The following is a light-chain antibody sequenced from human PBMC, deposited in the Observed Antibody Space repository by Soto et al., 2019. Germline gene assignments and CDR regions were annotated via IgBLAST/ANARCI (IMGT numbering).Light chain of an antibody. CDR1: SNIGAGYD. CDR2: DDS. CDR3: QVWDNSSDLYV. V-gene: IGLV3-21*02. J-gene: IGLJ1*01. Sequence: VLTQPPSVSGAPGQRVTISCTGSSSNIGAGYDVHWYQQKPGQAPMLVVYDDSDRPSGIPERFSGSNSGNTATLTISRVEAGDEADYYCQVWDNSSDLYVFGSGTKVTVL.